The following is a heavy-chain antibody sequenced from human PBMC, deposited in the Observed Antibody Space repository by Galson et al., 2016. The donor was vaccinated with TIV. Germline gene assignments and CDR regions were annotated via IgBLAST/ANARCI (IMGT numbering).Heavy chain of an antibody. CDR3: AKEVQRRLHY. V-gene: IGHV3-30-3*01. CDR1: GFTFSRYP. D-gene: IGHD1-1*01. CDR2: ISYDGSNK. J-gene: IGHJ4*02. Sequence: SLRLSCADTGFTFSRYPMHWVRQAPGKGREWVAVISYDGSNKYYADSVKGRFTISRDNSKNTLYLQMNSLRAEDTGVYYCAKEVQRRLHYWGQGTLVTVSS.